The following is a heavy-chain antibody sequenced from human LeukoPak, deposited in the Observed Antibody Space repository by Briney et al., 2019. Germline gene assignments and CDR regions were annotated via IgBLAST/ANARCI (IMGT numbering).Heavy chain of an antibody. CDR2: ISIGGSTR. CDR1: GFTFSSYE. CDR3: ARDSPGGTVDY. J-gene: IGHJ4*02. Sequence: GGSLRLSCAASGFTFSSYEMNWVRQAPGKGLEWVSYISIGGSTRKYADSVKGRLTISRDNAKNSLYLQMNSLRAEDTALYYCARDSPGGTVDYWGQGTLVTVS. V-gene: IGHV3-48*03. D-gene: IGHD4-23*01.